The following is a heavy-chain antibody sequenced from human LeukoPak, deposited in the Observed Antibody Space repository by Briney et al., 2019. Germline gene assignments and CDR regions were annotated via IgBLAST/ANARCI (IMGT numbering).Heavy chain of an antibody. D-gene: IGHD3-10*01. J-gene: IGHJ4*02. CDR2: IKQDGSEK. Sequence: GESLRLSCAASGFTFSSYWMSWVRQAPGKGLEWVANIKQDGSEKYYVDSVKGRFTISRDNAKNSLYLQMNSLRAEDTAVYYCARDWWDGSGSLDYWGQGTLVTVSS. V-gene: IGHV3-7*01. CDR1: GFTFSSYW. CDR3: ARDWWDGSGSLDY.